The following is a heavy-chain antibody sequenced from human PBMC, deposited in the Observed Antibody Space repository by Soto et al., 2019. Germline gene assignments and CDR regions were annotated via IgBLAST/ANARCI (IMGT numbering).Heavy chain of an antibody. CDR2: IIPIFGTA. D-gene: IGHD3-10*01. CDR1: GGTFSSYA. J-gene: IGHJ4*02. CDR3: ARLGQRFGEILFDY. V-gene: IGHV1-69*12. Sequence: QVQLVQSGAEVKKPGSSVKVSCKASGGTFSSYAISWVRQAPGQGLEWMGGIIPIFGTANYAQKFQGRVTMTADESTSTAYMELSSLRSEDTAVYYCARLGQRFGEILFDYWGEGTLVTVSS.